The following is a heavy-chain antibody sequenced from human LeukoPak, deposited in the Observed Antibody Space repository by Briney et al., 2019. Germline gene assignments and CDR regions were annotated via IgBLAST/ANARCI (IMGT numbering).Heavy chain of an antibody. D-gene: IGHD6-6*01. J-gene: IGHJ3*02. CDR3: AKATKTSIAAPPGAFDI. V-gene: IGHV3-23*01. Sequence: GGSLRLSCAASGFTFSSYAMSWVRQAPGKGLEWVSAISGSGGSTYYADSVKGRFTISRDNSKNTLYLQMNSLRAEDTAVYYCAKATKTSIAAPPGAFDIWGQGTMVTVSS. CDR1: GFTFSSYA. CDR2: ISGSGGST.